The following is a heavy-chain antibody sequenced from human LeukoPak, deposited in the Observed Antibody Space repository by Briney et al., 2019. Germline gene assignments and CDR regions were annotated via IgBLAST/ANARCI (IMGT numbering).Heavy chain of an antibody. Sequence: ASVKVSCKASGYTFTSYYMHWVRQAPGQGLEWMGIINPSGGSTSYAQKFQGRVTMTRDTSTSTVYMGLSSLRSEDTAVYYCARGAPEDSSGYPPGYWGQGTLVTVSS. J-gene: IGHJ4*02. D-gene: IGHD3-22*01. CDR3: ARGAPEDSSGYPPGY. CDR1: GYTFTSYY. V-gene: IGHV1-46*01. CDR2: INPSGGST.